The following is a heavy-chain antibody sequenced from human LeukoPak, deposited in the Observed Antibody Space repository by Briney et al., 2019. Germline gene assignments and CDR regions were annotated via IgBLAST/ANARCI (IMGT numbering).Heavy chain of an antibody. CDR1: GYTFTGYY. Sequence: SVKVSCKASGYTFTGYYMHWVRQAPGQGLEWMGGIIPIFGTANYAQKFQGRVTITADESTSTAYMELSSLRSEDTAVYYCAREVGVPAAMGWFDPWGQGTLVTVSS. CDR2: IIPIFGTA. V-gene: IGHV1-69*13. J-gene: IGHJ5*02. D-gene: IGHD2-2*01. CDR3: AREVGVPAAMGWFDP.